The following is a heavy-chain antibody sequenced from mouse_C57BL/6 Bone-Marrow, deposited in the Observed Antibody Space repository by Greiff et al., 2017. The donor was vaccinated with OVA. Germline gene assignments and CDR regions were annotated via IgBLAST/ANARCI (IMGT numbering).Heavy chain of an antibody. V-gene: IGHV1-19*01. CDR1: GYTFTDYY. J-gene: IGHJ1*03. CDR2: INPYNGGT. Sequence: SGPVLVKPGASVKMSCKASGYTFTDYYMNWVKQSHGKSLEWIGVINPYNGGTSYNQKFKGKATLTVDKSSSTAYMELNSLTSEDSAVYYCARRTYWYFGVWGTGTTVTVSS. CDR3: ARRTYWYFGV.